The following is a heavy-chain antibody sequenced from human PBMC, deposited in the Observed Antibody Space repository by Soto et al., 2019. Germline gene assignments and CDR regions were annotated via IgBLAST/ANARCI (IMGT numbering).Heavy chain of an antibody. J-gene: IGHJ4*02. V-gene: IGHV4-59*01. D-gene: IGHD3-10*01. Sequence: SETLSLTCTVSGGSISSYYWSWIRQPPGKGLEWIGEINHSGSTNYNPSFKSRVTISVDTSKNQFSLKLSSVTAADTAVYYCARRYGEFNFDYWGQGTLVTVSS. CDR1: GGSISSYY. CDR3: ARRYGEFNFDY. CDR2: INHSGST.